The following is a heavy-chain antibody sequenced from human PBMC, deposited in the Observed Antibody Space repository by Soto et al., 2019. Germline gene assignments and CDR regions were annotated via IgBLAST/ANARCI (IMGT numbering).Heavy chain of an antibody. CDR2: ISGSGGRT. Sequence: EVQLLESGGNLIQPGGSLRLSCAASGFTFRNYAMSWVRQAPGAGPEWVSGISGSGGRTYYADSVKGRFTISRDNSNNALFQQMNSLRAEDTALYYCAKDPNGDYVGAFDIWGRGTMVTVSS. J-gene: IGHJ3*02. CDR3: AKDPNGDYVGAFDI. V-gene: IGHV3-23*01. CDR1: GFTFRNYA. D-gene: IGHD4-17*01.